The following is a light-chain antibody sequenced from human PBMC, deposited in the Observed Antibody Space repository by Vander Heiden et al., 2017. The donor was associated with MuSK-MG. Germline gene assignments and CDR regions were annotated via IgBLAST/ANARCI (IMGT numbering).Light chain of an antibody. Sequence: DIQMTQSPSSLSVSVGDRVTITCRASQSISIYLNWYQQKPGKAHRLLIYAASNLQSGVSSRFSGSGSGTDFTLTISSLQPEDFATYYCQQSYSTPRTFGQGTKLEIK. V-gene: IGKV1-39*01. CDR3: QQSYSTPRT. CDR2: AAS. CDR1: QSISIY. J-gene: IGKJ2*01.